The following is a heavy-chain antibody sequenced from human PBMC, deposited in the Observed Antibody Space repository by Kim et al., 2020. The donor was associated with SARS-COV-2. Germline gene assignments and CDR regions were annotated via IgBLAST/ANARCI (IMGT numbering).Heavy chain of an antibody. CDR1: GFTFSSYG. J-gene: IGHJ4*02. V-gene: IGHV3-33*06. D-gene: IGHD5-12*01. Sequence: GGSLRLSCAASGFTFSSYGMHWVRQAPGKGLEWVAVIWYDGSNKYYADSVKGRFTISRDNSKNTLYLQMNSLRAEDTAVYYCAKEGDELATTILCLDYWGQGTLVTVSS. CDR2: IWYDGSNK. CDR3: AKEGDELATTILCLDY.